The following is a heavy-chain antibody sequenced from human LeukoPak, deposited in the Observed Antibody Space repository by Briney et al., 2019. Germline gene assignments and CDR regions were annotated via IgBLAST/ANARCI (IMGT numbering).Heavy chain of an antibody. Sequence: GGSLRLSCAASGLTVSSNYMSWVRQAPGKGLQCVSVIYSGGGTYYADSVKGRFTISRDNSKNTLYLQMNSLRAEDTAVYYCARDKYYYYYGMDVWGQGTTVTVSS. CDR3: ARDKYYYYYGMDV. J-gene: IGHJ6*02. CDR2: IYSGGGT. V-gene: IGHV3-53*05. CDR1: GLTVSSNY.